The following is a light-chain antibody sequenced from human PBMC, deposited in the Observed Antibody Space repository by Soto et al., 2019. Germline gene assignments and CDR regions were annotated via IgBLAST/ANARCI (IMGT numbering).Light chain of an antibody. J-gene: IGKJ4*01. CDR1: QSISNF. Sequence: DIQMTQSPSSLSASVGDRVTITCRASQSISNFLNWYQQKPGKAPKLLIYAASTLQSGVPSRFXGSGSGTDFTLTISSLQPEDFGTYYCQQSYTTPFTFTFGGATKVEIK. CDR2: AAS. CDR3: QQSYTTPFTFT. V-gene: IGKV1-39*01.